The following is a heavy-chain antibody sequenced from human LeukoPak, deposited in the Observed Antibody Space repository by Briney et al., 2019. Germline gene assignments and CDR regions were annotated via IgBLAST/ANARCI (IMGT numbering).Heavy chain of an antibody. D-gene: IGHD6-13*01. V-gene: IGHV1-8*01. J-gene: IGHJ6*02. CDR3: ARGAGDSSSWLPEWGYYYYGMDV. CDR2: MNPNSGNT. CDR1: GYTFTSYD. Sequence: ASVKVSCEASGYTFTSYDINWARQATGQGLEWMGWMNPNSGNTGYAQKFQGRVTMTRNTSISTAYMELSSLRSEDTAVYYCARGAGDSSSWLPEWGYYYYGMDVWGQGTTVTVSS.